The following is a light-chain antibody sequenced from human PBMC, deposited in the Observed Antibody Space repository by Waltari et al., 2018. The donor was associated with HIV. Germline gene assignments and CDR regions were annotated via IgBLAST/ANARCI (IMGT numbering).Light chain of an antibody. CDR1: QGVSIN. V-gene: IGKV3-15*01. CDR2: GAS. J-gene: IGKJ4*01. CDR3: QQYNDWPLT. Sequence: EVVMTQSPATLSVSPGERATLSCRASQGVSINLAWHQQKPGQAPRLLIYGASTRATGIPARFSGSGAGREFTLTISSLQSEDFAVYYCQQYNDWPLTFGGGTKVEIK.